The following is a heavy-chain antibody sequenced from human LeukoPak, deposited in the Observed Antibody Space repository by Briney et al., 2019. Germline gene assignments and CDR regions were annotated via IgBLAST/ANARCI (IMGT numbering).Heavy chain of an antibody. J-gene: IGHJ6*02. CDR3: ARVGGRDGYSRRGYYGMDV. V-gene: IGHV4-4*07. CDR2: IYTSGST. Sequence: SETMSLTCTVSGGSISSYYWSWIRQPAGKGLEWIGRIYTSGSTNYNPSLKSRVTMSVDTSKNQFSLKLSSVTAADTAVYYCARVGGRDGYSRRGYYGMDVWGQGTTATVSS. CDR1: GGSISSYY. D-gene: IGHD5-24*01.